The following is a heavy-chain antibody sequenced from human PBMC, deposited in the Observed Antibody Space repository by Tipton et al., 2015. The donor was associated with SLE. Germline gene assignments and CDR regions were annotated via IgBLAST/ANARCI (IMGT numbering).Heavy chain of an antibody. CDR3: ARGDCSSTSCLDY. CDR1: GGSISSHY. CDR2: IYHTGST. V-gene: IGHV4-59*11. J-gene: IGHJ4*02. D-gene: IGHD2-2*01. Sequence: TLSLTCTVSGGSISSHYWSWIRQPPGKGLEWIGYIYHTGSTNYNPSLKSRVTISIDTSKNQFSLKLTSVTAADTAVYYCARGDCSSTSCLDYWGQGTLVTVSS.